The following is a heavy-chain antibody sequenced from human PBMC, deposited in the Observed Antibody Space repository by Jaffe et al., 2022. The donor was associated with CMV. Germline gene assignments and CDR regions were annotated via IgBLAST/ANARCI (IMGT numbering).Heavy chain of an antibody. J-gene: IGHJ1*01. D-gene: IGHD1-26*01. CDR1: GFTFDSYG. V-gene: IGHV3-33*08. CDR3: ARELGPYGSAEYFQH. CDR2: IWYDGSNE. Sequence: QVQLVESGGGVVQPGRSLRLSCAASGFTFDSYGLHWVRQAPGKGLEWVAFIWYDGSNEYYPDSVKGRFTISRDSYRNTLYLQMNSLRAEDTAVYYCARELGPYGSAEYFQHWGQGTLVIVSS.